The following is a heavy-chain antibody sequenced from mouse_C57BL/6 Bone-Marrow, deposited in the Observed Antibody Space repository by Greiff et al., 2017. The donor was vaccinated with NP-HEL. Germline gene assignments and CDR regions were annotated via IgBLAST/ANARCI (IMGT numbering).Heavy chain of an antibody. CDR3: ATGRGEVYFDY. Sequence: VQLKESGPELVKPGASVKISCKASGYAFSSSWMNWVKQRPGKGLEWIGGIYPGDGDTNYNGKFKGKATLTADKSSSTASMQLSSLTSEDSAVYFCATGRGEVYFDYWGQGTTLTVSS. D-gene: IGHD3-3*01. CDR1: GYAFSSSW. J-gene: IGHJ2*01. V-gene: IGHV1-82*01. CDR2: IYPGDGDT.